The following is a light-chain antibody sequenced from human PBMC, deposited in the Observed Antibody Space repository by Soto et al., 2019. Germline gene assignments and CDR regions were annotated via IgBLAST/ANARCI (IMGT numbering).Light chain of an antibody. CDR2: GAS. V-gene: IGKV3-20*01. CDR3: QQYGSSLALT. Sequence: EIVLTQSPGTLSLSPGERATLSCRASQSVSSSYLAWYQQKPGQAPRLLIYGASSRATGIPDRFSGSGSGTDFTLNISRLEPKDFAVYYCQQYGSSLALTFGGGTKVEIK. J-gene: IGKJ4*01. CDR1: QSVSSSY.